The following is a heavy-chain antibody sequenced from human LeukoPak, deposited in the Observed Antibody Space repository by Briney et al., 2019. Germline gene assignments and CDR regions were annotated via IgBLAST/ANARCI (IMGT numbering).Heavy chain of an antibody. CDR1: GFTFSVAW. D-gene: IGHD1-26*01. CDR2: LSSSGGST. J-gene: IGHJ4*02. V-gene: IGHV3-48*04. Sequence: SGGSLRLSCAASGFTFSVAWMHGVRQTPGRGLEWVSYLSSSGGSTYYAASVKGRFTISRDNATSSLCLQMDSLRAGDTAVYYGAREDGSQLDYGGRGTLVTVSS. CDR3: AREDGSQLDY.